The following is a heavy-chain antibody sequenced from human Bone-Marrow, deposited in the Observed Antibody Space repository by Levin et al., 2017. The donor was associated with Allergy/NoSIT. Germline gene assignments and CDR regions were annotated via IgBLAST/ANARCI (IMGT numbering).Heavy chain of an antibody. CDR3: ARDRPSIAAAGTPNYYYDGMDV. Sequence: ASVKVSCKASGYTFTGYYMHWVRQAPGQGLEWMGWINPNSGGTNYAQKFQGRVTMTRDTSISTAYMELSRLRSDDTAVYYCARDRPSIAAAGTPNYYYDGMDVWGQGTTVTVSS. D-gene: IGHD6-13*01. V-gene: IGHV1-2*02. CDR1: GYTFTGYY. CDR2: INPNSGGT. J-gene: IGHJ6*02.